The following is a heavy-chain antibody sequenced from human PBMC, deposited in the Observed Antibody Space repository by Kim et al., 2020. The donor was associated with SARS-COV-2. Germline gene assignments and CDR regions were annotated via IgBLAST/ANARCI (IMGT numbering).Heavy chain of an antibody. D-gene: IGHD1-1*01. Sequence: SVKGRFTISRDNSRNTGYLQMNSLKAEDTAVYYCARVPRTTLAGCDAFDIWGQGTMVTVSS. J-gene: IGHJ3*02. CDR3: ARVPRTTLAGCDAFDI. V-gene: IGHV3-23*01.